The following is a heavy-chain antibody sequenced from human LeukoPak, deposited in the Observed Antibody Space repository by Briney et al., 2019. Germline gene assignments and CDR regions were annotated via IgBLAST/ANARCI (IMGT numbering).Heavy chain of an antibody. CDR3: ARRYCIGGNCRYSDY. CDR1: GFTLSDHY. J-gene: IGHJ4*02. V-gene: IGHV3-72*01. D-gene: IGHD2-15*01. CDR2: TTNKANSYTT. Sequence: GGSLRLSCAASGFTLSDHYMDWVRQAPGKGLEWVGRTTNKANSYTTECAASVKGRFTISRDDSKNSLYLQMNSLKTEDTAVYYCARRYCIGGNCRYSDYWGQGTLVTVSS.